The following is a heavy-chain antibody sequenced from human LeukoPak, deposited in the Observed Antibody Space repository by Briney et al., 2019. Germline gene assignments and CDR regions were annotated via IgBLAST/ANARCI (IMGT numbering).Heavy chain of an antibody. CDR1: GFTFDDYA. V-gene: IGHV3-9*03. Sequence: GGSLRLSCAASGFTFDDYAMHWVRQAPGKGLEWVSGISWKSGSIGYADSVKGRFTISRDNAKNSLYLQMNSLRDEDMALYYCAKGARVVVAAAFDYWGQGTLVTVSS. CDR3: AKGARVVVAAAFDY. D-gene: IGHD2-2*01. CDR2: ISWKSGSI. J-gene: IGHJ4*02.